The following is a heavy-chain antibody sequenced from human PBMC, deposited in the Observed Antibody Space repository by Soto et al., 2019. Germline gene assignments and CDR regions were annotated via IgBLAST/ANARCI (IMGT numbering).Heavy chain of an antibody. Sequence: PGGSLRLSCAASGFTFSSYWMSWVRQAPGKGLEWISLIYAGGSTFYADSVKGRFTISRDNSKNTLYLQMDSLTAEDTAVYYCASGENGYNKFYFDFWGQGTLVTVSS. CDR1: GFTFSSYW. CDR2: IYAGGST. J-gene: IGHJ4*02. CDR3: ASGENGYNKFYFDF. V-gene: IGHV3-53*01. D-gene: IGHD5-12*01.